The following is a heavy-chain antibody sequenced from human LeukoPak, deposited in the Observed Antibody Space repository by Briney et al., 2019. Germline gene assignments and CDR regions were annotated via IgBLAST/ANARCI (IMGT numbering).Heavy chain of an antibody. CDR2: IIPIFGTA. J-gene: IGHJ6*03. CDR1: GGTFSSYA. D-gene: IGHD3-3*01. CDR3: ARDRGDTIFGVVLYYMDV. Sequence: ASVKVSCKASGGTFSSYAISWVRQAPGQGLEWMGGIIPIFGTANYAQKFQGRVTITADESTSTAYMELSSLRSEDTAVYYCARDRGDTIFGVVLYYMDVWGKGTTVTVSS. V-gene: IGHV1-69*01.